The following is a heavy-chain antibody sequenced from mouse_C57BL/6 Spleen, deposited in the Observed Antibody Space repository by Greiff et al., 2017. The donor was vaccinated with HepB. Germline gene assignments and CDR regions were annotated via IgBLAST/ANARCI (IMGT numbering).Heavy chain of an antibody. CDR1: GYTFTDYY. J-gene: IGHJ1*03. V-gene: IGHV1-26*01. D-gene: IGHD2-1*01. CDR2: INPNNGGT. CDR3: AREVDGNYVDWYFDV. Sequence: VQLQQSGPELVKPGASVKISCKASGYTFTDYYMNWVKQSHGKSLEWIGDINPNNGGTSYNQKFKGKATLTVDKSSSTAYMELRSLTSEDSAVYYCAREVDGNYVDWYFDVWGTGTTVTVSS.